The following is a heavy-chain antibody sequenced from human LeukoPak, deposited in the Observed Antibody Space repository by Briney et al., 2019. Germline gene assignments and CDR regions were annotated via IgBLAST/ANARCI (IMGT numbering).Heavy chain of an antibody. Sequence: ASVKVSCKASGYTFTSYGISWVRQAPGQGLEWMGWISAYNGNTNYAQKLRGRVTMTTDTSTSTAYMELRSLRSDDTAVYYCARDMRFLEWLSRPIDYWGQGTLVTVSS. CDR2: ISAYNGNT. V-gene: IGHV1-18*01. CDR1: GYTFTSYG. D-gene: IGHD3-3*01. J-gene: IGHJ4*02. CDR3: ARDMRFLEWLSRPIDY.